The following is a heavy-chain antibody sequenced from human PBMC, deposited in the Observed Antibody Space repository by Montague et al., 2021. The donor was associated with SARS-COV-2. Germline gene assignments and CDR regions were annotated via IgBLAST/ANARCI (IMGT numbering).Heavy chain of an antibody. D-gene: IGHD2-2*01. CDR2: IFTTGGT. V-gene: IGHV4-61*02. Sequence: TLSLICSVSGVSISSDSYYWSWIRQPAGKGLEWIGRIFTTGGTYYSPSLGSRVTMLLDTSKNQFSLKLSSVTAADTAVYFCARAQNRRYQLPYYSGMDVWGQGTTVTVSS. CDR1: GVSISSDSYY. J-gene: IGHJ6*02. CDR3: ARAQNRRYQLPYYSGMDV.